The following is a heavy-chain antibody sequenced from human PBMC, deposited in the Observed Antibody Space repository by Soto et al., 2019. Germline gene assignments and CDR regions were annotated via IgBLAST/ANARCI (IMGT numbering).Heavy chain of an antibody. Sequence: GGSLRLSCVVSGFTFSSSAMSWVRHVPGKGLQWVSVIFGFDGSTYYADSVKGRFTISRDSSKNTLYLQMNSLRAEDTAVYYCAKVSSFTIFGVVIMDYYMDVWGKGTTVTVSS. J-gene: IGHJ6*03. CDR2: IFGFDGST. D-gene: IGHD3-3*01. CDR3: AKVSSFTIFGVVIMDYYMDV. V-gene: IGHV3-23*01. CDR1: GFTFSSSA.